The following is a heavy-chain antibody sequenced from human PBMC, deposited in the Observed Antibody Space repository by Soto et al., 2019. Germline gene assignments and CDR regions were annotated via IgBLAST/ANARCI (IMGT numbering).Heavy chain of an antibody. D-gene: IGHD2-2*02. CDR2: INQDGSEK. V-gene: IGHV3-7*01. J-gene: IGHJ4*02. CDR1: GFTFSNYW. CDR3: ARGDGGYTECGY. Sequence: EVQLVESGGGLVQPGGSLRLSCAASGFTFSNYWMSWVRQAPGKGLEWVANINQDGSEKYYVDSVKGRFTISRDNTKNSLYLQMNSLRAEDQAVYYSARGDGGYTECGYWGQGTLVTVSS.